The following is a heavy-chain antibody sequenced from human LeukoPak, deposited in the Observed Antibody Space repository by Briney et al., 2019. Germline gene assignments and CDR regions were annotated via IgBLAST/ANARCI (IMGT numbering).Heavy chain of an antibody. Sequence: PSQTLSLTCAVSGGSISSGGYSWGWTRQPPGKGREWIGYIYHSGSTNYNPSLKSRVTISVDRSKNQFSLKLSSVTAADTAVYYCARAVAGTEYYFDYWGQGTLVTVSS. J-gene: IGHJ4*02. CDR1: GGSISSGGYS. D-gene: IGHD6-19*01. V-gene: IGHV4-30-2*01. CDR3: ARAVAGTEYYFDY. CDR2: IYHSGST.